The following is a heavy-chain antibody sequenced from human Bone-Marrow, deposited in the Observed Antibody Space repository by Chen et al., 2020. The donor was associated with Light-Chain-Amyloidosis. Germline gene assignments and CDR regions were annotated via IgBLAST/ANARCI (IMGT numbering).Heavy chain of an antibody. CDR3: ARSYDSSGYLAYYFDY. Sequence: QVQLQESGPGLVKPSETLSLTCTVSGGSISSYYWSWIRQPAGKGLEWIGRIYTSGSTNYNPSLKSRGTMSVDTSKNQFSLKLSSVTAADTAVYYCARSYDSSGYLAYYFDYWGQGTLVTVSS. CDR2: IYTSGST. V-gene: IGHV4-4*07. J-gene: IGHJ4*02. CDR1: GGSISSYY. D-gene: IGHD3-22*01.